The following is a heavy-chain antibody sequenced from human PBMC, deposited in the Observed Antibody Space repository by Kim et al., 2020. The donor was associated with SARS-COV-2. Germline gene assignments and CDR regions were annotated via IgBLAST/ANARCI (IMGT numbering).Heavy chain of an antibody. Sequence: ASVKVSCKVSGHTLTESSMHWVRQAPGKGLEWVGGFDPVDGETIYAPTFQGRVNVTEDTSTDTAHLELSSLRSNDTAVYYCAFGGGTLVRGPVGNYYFYYGLDVWGQGTTVTVSS. J-gene: IGHJ6*02. CDR2: FDPVDGET. CDR1: GHTLTESS. CDR3: AFGGGTLVRGPVGNYYFYYGLDV. V-gene: IGHV1-24*01. D-gene: IGHD3-10*01.